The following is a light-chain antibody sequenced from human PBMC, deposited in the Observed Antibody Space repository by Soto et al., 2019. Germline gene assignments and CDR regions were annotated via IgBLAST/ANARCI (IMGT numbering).Light chain of an antibody. CDR1: QSLSNW. V-gene: IGKV1-5*03. CDR3: QQYNPYPLN. J-gene: IGKJ4*01. CDR2: KAS. Sequence: DIQMTQSPSTLSASVGDRVTITCRASQSLSNWLAWYQQKPGKAPKLLIYKASSLESGVPSRFSGSGSGTEFTLTITSLQPDDVATYYCQQYNPYPLNFGGGTTVEIK.